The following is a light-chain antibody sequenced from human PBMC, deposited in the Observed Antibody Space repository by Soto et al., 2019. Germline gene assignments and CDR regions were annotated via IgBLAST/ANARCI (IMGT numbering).Light chain of an antibody. V-gene: IGKV3-15*01. Sequence: EIVMTQSPATLSVSPGERATLSCRASQSVSSNLAWYQQKPGQAPRLLIYGASTRATGIPARFSGSGSGTEFTLTISSLQSEDFAVYYCQQYNNWPRSHFGQGTKLEIK. CDR3: QQYNNWPRSH. J-gene: IGKJ2*01. CDR2: GAS. CDR1: QSVSSN.